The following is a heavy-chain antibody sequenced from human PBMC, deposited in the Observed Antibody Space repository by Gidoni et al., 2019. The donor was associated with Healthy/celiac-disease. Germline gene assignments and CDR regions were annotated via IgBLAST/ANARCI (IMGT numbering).Heavy chain of an antibody. CDR1: GFSLRTSGVG. V-gene: IGHV2-5*02. Sequence: QITLKESGPTMVKTTQTLTLTCTFPGFSLRTSGVGVGWIRQPPGKALEWLALIYWDDYKRYSPSLKSRLTITKDTSKNQVVLTMTNMDPVDTATYYCAHSYSSSPFDYWGQGTLVTVSS. J-gene: IGHJ4*02. CDR2: IYWDDYK. D-gene: IGHD6-6*01. CDR3: AHSYSSSPFDY.